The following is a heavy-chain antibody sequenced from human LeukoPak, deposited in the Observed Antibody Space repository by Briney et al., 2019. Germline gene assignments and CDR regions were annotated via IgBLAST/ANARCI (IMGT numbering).Heavy chain of an antibody. D-gene: IGHD3-10*01. CDR2: IYSDGSNT. Sequence: GGPLRLSCAASGFTFSNYWMHWVRHAPGKGLEWVSRIYSDGSNTVYAEPVKGRFTISRDNAKNTLFLQMNSLRAEDTAVYYCGRGASWQGNVCEIWGRGTMVTVSS. V-gene: IGHV3-74*01. CDR1: GFTFSNYW. J-gene: IGHJ3*02. CDR3: GRGASWQGNVCEI.